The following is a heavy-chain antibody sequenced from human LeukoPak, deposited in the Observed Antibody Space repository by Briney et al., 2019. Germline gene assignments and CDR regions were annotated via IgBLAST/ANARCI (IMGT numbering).Heavy chain of an antibody. V-gene: IGHV1-69*05. CDR3: ARVSGFGVGYSSSWYYFDY. D-gene: IGHD6-13*01. CDR1: GGTFTSYA. Sequence: SVKVSCKASGGTFTSYAISWVRQAPGQGLEWMGGIIPIFGTANYAQKFQGRVTITTDESTSTAYMELSSLRSEDTAVYYCARVSGFGVGYSSSWYYFDYWGQGTLVTVSS. J-gene: IGHJ4*02. CDR2: IIPIFGTA.